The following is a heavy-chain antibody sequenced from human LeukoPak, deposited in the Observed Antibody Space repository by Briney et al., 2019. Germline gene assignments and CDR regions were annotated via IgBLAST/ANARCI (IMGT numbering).Heavy chain of an antibody. CDR3: ARVFDGSGSYGPPDAFDI. CDR1: GFTFDDYA. D-gene: IGHD3-10*01. J-gene: IGHJ3*02. CDR2: ISWNGGSI. V-gene: IGHV3-9*01. Sequence: GGSLRLSCAASGFTFDDYAMHWVRQAPGKGLEWVSGISWNGGSIGYADSVKGRFTISRDNAKNSLYLQMNSLRAEDTAVYYCARVFDGSGSYGPPDAFDIWGQGTMVTVSS.